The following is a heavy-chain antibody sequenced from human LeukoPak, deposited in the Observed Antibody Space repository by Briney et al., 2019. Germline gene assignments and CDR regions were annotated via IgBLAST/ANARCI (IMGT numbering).Heavy chain of an antibody. D-gene: IGHD3-10*01. Sequence: ASVKVSCKASGYTFTGYYMHWVRQAPGQGLEWMGRINPNSGGTNYAQKFQGRVTMTRDTSISTAYMELSRLRSDNTAVYYCARDRQLTMVRGVMCNWFDPWGQGTLVTVSS. CDR2: INPNSGGT. J-gene: IGHJ5*02. CDR1: GYTFTGYY. CDR3: ARDRQLTMVRGVMCNWFDP. V-gene: IGHV1-2*06.